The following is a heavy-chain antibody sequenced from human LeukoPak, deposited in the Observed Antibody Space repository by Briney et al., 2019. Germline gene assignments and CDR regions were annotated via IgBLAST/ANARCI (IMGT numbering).Heavy chain of an antibody. V-gene: IGHV3-30-3*01. J-gene: IGHJ4*02. CDR2: ISYDGNNK. CDR1: GFTFNKYA. D-gene: IGHD6-19*01. CDR3: ASLSSSGWYGEQFDY. Sequence: GGSLRLSCAASGFTFNKYAIHWVRQAPGKGLEWVAVISYDGNNKYYADSVKGRFTISRDNAKNSLYLQMNSLRAEDTAVYYCASLSSSGWYGEQFDYWGQGTLVTVSS.